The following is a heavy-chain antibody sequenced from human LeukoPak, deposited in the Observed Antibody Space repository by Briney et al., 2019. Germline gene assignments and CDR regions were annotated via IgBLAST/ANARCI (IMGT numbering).Heavy chain of an antibody. Sequence: PSETLSLTCTVSGGSISSGSYYWSWIRQPAGKGLEWIGHIYTSGSTNYNPSLKSRVTISVDTSKNQFSLKLSSVTATDTAVYYCARDRGTWNDDGFDYWGQGTLVTVSS. CDR2: IYTSGST. CDR3: ARDRGTWNDDGFDY. CDR1: GGSISSGSYY. D-gene: IGHD1-1*01. J-gene: IGHJ4*02. V-gene: IGHV4-61*09.